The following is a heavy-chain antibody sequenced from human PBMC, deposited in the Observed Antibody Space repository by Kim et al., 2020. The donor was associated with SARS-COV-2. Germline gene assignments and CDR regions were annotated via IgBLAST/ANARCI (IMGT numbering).Heavy chain of an antibody. D-gene: IGHD3-16*01. Sequence: ADSVKGRFTIATDSAKNALYLQMNSLRAEDTAVYYCARGGHYSYYGVDVWGQGTTVTVSS. V-gene: IGHV3-74*01. J-gene: IGHJ6*02. CDR3: ARGGHYSYYGVDV.